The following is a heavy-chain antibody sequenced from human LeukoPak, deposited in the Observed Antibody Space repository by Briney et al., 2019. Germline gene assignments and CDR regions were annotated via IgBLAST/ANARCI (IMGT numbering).Heavy chain of an antibody. V-gene: IGHV4-34*01. D-gene: IGHD1-1*01. CDR1: GGSFSGYY. Sequence: SETLSLTCAVYGGSFSGYYWSWIRQPPGKGLEWIGEINHSGSTNYNPSLKSRVTIPVDTSKNQFSLKLSSVTAADTVVYYCARGRYGAYDYWGQGTLVTVSS. CDR2: INHSGST. CDR3: ARGRYGAYDY. J-gene: IGHJ4*02.